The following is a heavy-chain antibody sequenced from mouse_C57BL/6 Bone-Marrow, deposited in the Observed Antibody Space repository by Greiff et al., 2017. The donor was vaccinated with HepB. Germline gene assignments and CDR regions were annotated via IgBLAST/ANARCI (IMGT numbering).Heavy chain of an antibody. V-gene: IGHV1-55*01. CDR2: IYPGSGST. Sequence: VQLQQPGAELVKPGASVKMSCKASGYTFTSYWITWVKQRPGQGLEWIGDIYPGSGSTNYNEKFKSKATLTVDTSSSTAYMQLSSLTSEDSAVYDCAISFPCYYAMGYWGQGTAVSVSA. CDR1: GYTFTSYW. CDR3: AISFPCYYAMGY. J-gene: IGHJ4*01.